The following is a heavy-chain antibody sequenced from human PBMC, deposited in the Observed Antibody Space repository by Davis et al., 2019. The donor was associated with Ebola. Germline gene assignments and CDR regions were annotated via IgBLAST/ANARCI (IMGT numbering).Heavy chain of an antibody. D-gene: IGHD2-2*01. CDR3: ARDLGSYCSSTSCRGY. CDR1: GYTFTGYY. J-gene: IGHJ4*02. V-gene: IGHV1-69*10. Sequence: AASVKVSCKASGYTFTGYYMHWVRQAPGQGLEWMGWINPILGIANYAQKFQGRVTITADKSTSTAYMELSSLRSEDTAVYYCARDLGSYCSSTSCRGYWGQGTLVTVSS. CDR2: INPILGIA.